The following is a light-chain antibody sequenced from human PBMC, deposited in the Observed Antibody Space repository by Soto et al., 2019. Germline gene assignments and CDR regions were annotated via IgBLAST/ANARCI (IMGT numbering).Light chain of an antibody. Sequence: EIVLTQSPATLSLSPGGRATLSCRARQSVSLSSAWYKKEPGQAPRLLIYDASKRASGTPARFSGSGSGTGFTLTISSLEPEGFAVYYCQERTSWPPWTFGQGTKV. CDR2: DAS. CDR3: QERTSWPPWT. J-gene: IGKJ1*01. CDR1: QSVSLS. V-gene: IGKV3-11*01.